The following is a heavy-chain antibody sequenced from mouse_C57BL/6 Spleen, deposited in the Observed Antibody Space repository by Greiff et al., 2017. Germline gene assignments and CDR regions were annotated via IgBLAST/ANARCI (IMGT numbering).Heavy chain of an antibody. CDR3: AKGTVDSSGYVGFAY. CDR1: GYTFTDYY. CDR2: INPNNGGT. J-gene: IGHJ3*01. V-gene: IGHV1-26*01. Sequence: EVKLQQSGPELVKPGASVKISCKASGYTFTDYYMNWVKQSHGKSLEWIGDINPNNGGTSYNQKFKGKATLTVDKSSSTAYMELRSLTSEDSAVYYCAKGTVDSSGYVGFAYWGQGTLVTVSA. D-gene: IGHD3-2*02.